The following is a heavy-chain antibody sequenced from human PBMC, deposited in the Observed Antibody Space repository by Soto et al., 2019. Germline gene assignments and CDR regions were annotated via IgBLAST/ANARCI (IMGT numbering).Heavy chain of an antibody. J-gene: IGHJ5*02. CDR2: ISHTGST. Sequence: QLQLQESGSGLVKPSQTLSLTCAVSGGSISSGNSYSWSWIRQPPGKGLEWIGSISHTGSTSYNPSLKGRVTMSVDKSKNQFSPKLSSVTAADMAVYYFSRAVAPYLGTWFDPWGQGTLVIVSS. D-gene: IGHD3-16*01. CDR1: GGSISSGNSYS. V-gene: IGHV4-30-2*01. CDR3: SRAVAPYLGTWFDP.